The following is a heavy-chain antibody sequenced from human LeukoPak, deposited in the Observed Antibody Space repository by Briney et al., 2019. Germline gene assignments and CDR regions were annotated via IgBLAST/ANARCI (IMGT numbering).Heavy chain of an antibody. V-gene: IGHV3-53*01. D-gene: IGHD5-12*01. CDR3: ATVATNDAFDI. Sequence: PGGSLRLSCAASGFTVSSNYMSWVRQAPGKGLEWVSVIYSGGSTYCADSVKGRFTISRDNSKNTLYLQMNSLRAEDTAVYYCATVATNDAFDIWGQGTMVTVSS. CDR2: IYSGGST. J-gene: IGHJ3*02. CDR1: GFTVSSNY.